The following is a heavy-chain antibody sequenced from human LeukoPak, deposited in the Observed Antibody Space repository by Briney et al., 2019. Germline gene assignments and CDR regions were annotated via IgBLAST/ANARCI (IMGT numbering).Heavy chain of an antibody. CDR3: ARVVLVPAAHSYYYYGMDV. CDR2: FIPILGIA. CDR1: GGTFSRYA. D-gene: IGHD2-2*01. J-gene: IGHJ6*02. V-gene: IGHV1-69*04. Sequence: SVKVSCKASGGTFSRYAISWVRQAPGQGLEWMGRFIPILGIANYAQKFQGRVTITADKSTSTAYMELSSLRSEDTAVYYCARVVLVPAAHSYYYYGMDVWGQGTTVTVSS.